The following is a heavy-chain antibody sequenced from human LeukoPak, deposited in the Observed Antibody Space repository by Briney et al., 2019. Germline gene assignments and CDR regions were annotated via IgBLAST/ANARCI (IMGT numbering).Heavy chain of an antibody. V-gene: IGHV4-59*01. D-gene: IGHD6-13*01. CDR1: GGSISSYY. CDR2: IYYSGST. CDR3: ARWGSEGSNWFVGFDY. Sequence: SETLSLTCTVSGGSISSYYWSWIRQPPGKGLEWIGYIYYSGSTNYNPSLKSRVTISVDTSKNQFSLKLSSVTAADTAVYYCARWGSEGSNWFVGFDYWGQGTLVTVSS. J-gene: IGHJ4*02.